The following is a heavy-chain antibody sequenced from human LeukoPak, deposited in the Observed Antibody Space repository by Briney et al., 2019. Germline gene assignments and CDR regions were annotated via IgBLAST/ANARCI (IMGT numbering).Heavy chain of an antibody. CDR2: IYYSGAT. CDR3: ARAQYSGSCFDY. J-gene: IGHJ4*03. Sequence: PSETLSLTCTVSVGSISGYFWSWDRQAPGTGLDWIGHIYYSGATNYNPSLRSRVTISVDTSKNQFSLKLRSVTAADTAVYYCARAQYSGSCFDYWGQGTLVTVSS. V-gene: IGHV4-59*13. CDR1: VGSISGYF. D-gene: IGHD1-26*01.